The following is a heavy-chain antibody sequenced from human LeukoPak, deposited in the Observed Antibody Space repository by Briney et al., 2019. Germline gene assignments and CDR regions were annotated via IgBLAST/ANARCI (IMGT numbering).Heavy chain of an antibody. CDR2: ISSSGSTI. CDR1: GFTFSDYY. Sequence: SGGSLRLSCAASGFTFSDYYMSWIRQAPGKGLEWVSYISSSGSTIYYADSVKGRFTISRDNAKNSLYLQMNSLRAEDTAVYYCAREHTIFGVEVNYFDCWGQGTLVTVSS. J-gene: IGHJ4*02. CDR3: AREHTIFGVEVNYFDC. V-gene: IGHV3-11*04. D-gene: IGHD3-3*01.